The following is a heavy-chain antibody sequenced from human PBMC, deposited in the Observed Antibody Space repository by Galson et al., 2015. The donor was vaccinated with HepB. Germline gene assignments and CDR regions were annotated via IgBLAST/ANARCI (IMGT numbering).Heavy chain of an antibody. V-gene: IGHV3-30-3*01. CDR3: ARGDAGPFDY. Sequence: SLRLSCAASGFTVSSNYMSWVRQAPGQGLEGVAVISYDGSNKYYADSVKGRFTISRDNSKNTLYLQMNSLRAEDTAVYYCARGDAGPFDYWGQGTLVTVSS. J-gene: IGHJ4*02. CDR2: ISYDGSNK. D-gene: IGHD2-21*02. CDR1: GFTVSSNY.